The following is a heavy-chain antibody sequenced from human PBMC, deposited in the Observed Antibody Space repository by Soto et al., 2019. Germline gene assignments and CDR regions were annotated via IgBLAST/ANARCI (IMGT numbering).Heavy chain of an antibody. CDR2: ISYDGNNK. Sequence: QVQLVESGGGVVQPGRSLRLSCAASGFTFSVYAIHWVRQAPGKGLEWVAAISYDGNNKYYADSVKGRFTISRDNSKNTLDLQMNSQRADDTAVFYCAREVAAGGTWNCDYWGQGTLVTVAS. CDR3: AREVAAGGTWNCDY. J-gene: IGHJ4*02. D-gene: IGHD6-13*01. V-gene: IGHV3-30-3*01. CDR1: GFTFSVYA.